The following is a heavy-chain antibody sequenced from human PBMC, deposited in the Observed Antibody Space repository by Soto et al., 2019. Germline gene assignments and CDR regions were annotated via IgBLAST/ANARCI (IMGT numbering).Heavy chain of an antibody. Sequence: GASVKVSCKASGYTFTGYYMHWVRQAPGQGIEWMGWINPNSGGTNYAQKFQGRVTMTRDTSISTAYMELSRLRSDDTAVYYCARDDSSGYYPFDYWGQGTLVTVSS. V-gene: IGHV1-2*02. D-gene: IGHD3-22*01. CDR2: INPNSGGT. J-gene: IGHJ4*02. CDR3: ARDDSSGYYPFDY. CDR1: GYTFTGYY.